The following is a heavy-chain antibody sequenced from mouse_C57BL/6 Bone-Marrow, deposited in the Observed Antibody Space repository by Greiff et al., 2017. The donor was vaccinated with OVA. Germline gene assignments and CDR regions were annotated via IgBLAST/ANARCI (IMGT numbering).Heavy chain of an antibody. D-gene: IGHD1-1*01. CDR1: GYTFTSYW. Sequence: QVQLQQPGAELVKPGASVKMSCKASGYTFTSYWITWVQQRPGQGLEWIGDIYSGSGSTYYIEKFKSKSTLTVDTSSSTAYLQRRSLTSEDSAVYCCARSLPYYYGSSNNWGQDTTLTESS. CDR2: IYSGSGST. J-gene: IGHJ2*01. CDR3: ARSLPYYYGSSNN. V-gene: IGHV1-55*01.